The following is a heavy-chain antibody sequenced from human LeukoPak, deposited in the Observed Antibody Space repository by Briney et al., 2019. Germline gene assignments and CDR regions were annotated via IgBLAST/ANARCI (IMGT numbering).Heavy chain of an antibody. D-gene: IGHD4-23*01. Sequence: PSETLSLTCTVSGGSISSGGYYWSWIRQHPGKGLEWIGYIYYSGSTYYNPSLKSRVTISVDTSKNQFSLKLSSVTAADTAVYYCARVRTGGNELDYWGQGTLVTVSS. CDR3: ARVRTGGNELDY. CDR1: GGSISSGGYY. J-gene: IGHJ4*02. CDR2: IYYSGST. V-gene: IGHV4-31*03.